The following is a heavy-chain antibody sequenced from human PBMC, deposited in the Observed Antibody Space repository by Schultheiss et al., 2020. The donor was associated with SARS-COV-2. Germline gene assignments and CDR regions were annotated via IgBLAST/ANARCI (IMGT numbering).Heavy chain of an antibody. Sequence: GGSLRLSCAASGFTFSSYAMHWVRQAPGKGLEWVAVISYDGSNKYYADSVKCRFTISRDNSKNTLYLQMNSLRAEDTAVYYCARGGGFDYWGQGTLVTVSS. CDR2: ISYDGSNK. J-gene: IGHJ4*02. CDR3: ARGGGFDY. D-gene: IGHD2-15*01. CDR1: GFTFSSYA. V-gene: IGHV3-30*01.